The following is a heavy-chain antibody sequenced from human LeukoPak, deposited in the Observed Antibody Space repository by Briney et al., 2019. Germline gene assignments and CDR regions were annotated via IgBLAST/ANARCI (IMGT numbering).Heavy chain of an antibody. CDR3: ARSLGDYYYYYYMDV. Sequence: SETLSLTCAVSGYSISSGYYWGWIRQPPGKGLEWIGSIYHSGSTYYNPSLKSRVTISVDTSKNQFSRKLSSVTAADTAVYYCARSLGDYYYYYYMDVWGKGTTVTVSS. CDR2: IYHSGST. V-gene: IGHV4-38-2*01. D-gene: IGHD2-21*02. J-gene: IGHJ6*03. CDR1: GYSISSGYY.